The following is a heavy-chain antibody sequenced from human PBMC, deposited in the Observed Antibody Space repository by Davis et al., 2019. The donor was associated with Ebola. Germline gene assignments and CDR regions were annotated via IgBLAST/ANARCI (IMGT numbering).Heavy chain of an antibody. CDR3: TSDDYYDSRARDY. CDR1: GFTFSGSA. CDR2: IRSKANSYAT. D-gene: IGHD3-22*01. V-gene: IGHV3-73*01. J-gene: IGHJ4*02. Sequence: PGGSLRLSCAASGFTFSGSAMHWVRQASGKGLGWVGRIRSKANSYATAYAASVKGRFTISRDDSKNTAYLQMNSLKTEDTAVYYCTSDDYYDSRARDYWGQGTLVTVSS.